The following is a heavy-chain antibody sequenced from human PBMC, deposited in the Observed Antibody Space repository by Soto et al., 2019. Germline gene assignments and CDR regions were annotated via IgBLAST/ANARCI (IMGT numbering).Heavy chain of an antibody. CDR1: GYSFTSYW. J-gene: IGHJ4*02. V-gene: IGHV5-51*01. D-gene: IGHD2-15*01. CDR3: ATCRPSSGGSCYLDY. Sequence: GESLKISCKGSGYSFTSYWIGWVRQMPGKGLEWMGIIYPGDSDTRYSPSFQGQVTISADKSISTAYLQWSSLKASDTAMYYCATCRPSSGGSCYLDYWGQGTLVTVSS. CDR2: IYPGDSDT.